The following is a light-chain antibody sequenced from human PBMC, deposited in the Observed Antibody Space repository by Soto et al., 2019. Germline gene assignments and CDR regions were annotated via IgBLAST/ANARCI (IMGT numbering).Light chain of an antibody. CDR3: SSYAGNTRYV. Sequence: QSALTQPPSASGSPGQSVTISCTGTTSDVGGYNYVSWYQQRPGTVSKLMIYEVTKRPSGVPDRFSGSKSGNTASLTVSGLQPEDEADYYCSSYAGNTRYVFGTGTKV. CDR2: EVT. V-gene: IGLV2-8*01. J-gene: IGLJ1*01. CDR1: TSDVGGYNY.